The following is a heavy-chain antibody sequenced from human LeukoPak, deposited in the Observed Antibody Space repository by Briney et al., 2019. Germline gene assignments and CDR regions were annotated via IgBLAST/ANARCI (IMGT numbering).Heavy chain of an antibody. J-gene: IGHJ4*02. Sequence: PGGSLRLSCAASGFTVSSNYMSWVRQAPGKGLEWVSVIYSGCSTYYADSVKGRFTISRDNSKNTLYLQMNSLRAEDTAVYYCARVRGYYDSSGAIDYWGQGTLVTVSS. CDR2: IYSGCST. D-gene: IGHD3-22*01. V-gene: IGHV3-66*01. CDR1: GFTVSSNY. CDR3: ARVRGYYDSSGAIDY.